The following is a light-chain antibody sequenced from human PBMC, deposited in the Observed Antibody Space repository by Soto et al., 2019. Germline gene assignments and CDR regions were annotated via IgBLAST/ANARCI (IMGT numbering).Light chain of an antibody. CDR2: DVS. J-gene: IGLJ1*01. V-gene: IGLV2-14*03. CDR1: NNDGVGYNY. Sequence: QSVLTPPSSVSGAPGQAITLSLTGNNNDGVGYNYVSWYQHHPGKAPKLMIYDVSNRPSGVSTRFSGSKSGNTASLTISGLQAEDEADYYCSSYTSSNTPFYVFGTGTKVTVL. CDR3: SSYTSSNTPFYV.